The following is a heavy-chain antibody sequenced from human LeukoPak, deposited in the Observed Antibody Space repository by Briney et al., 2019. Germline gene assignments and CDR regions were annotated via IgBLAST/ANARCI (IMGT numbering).Heavy chain of an antibody. CDR2: INPYSGGT. CDR3: ARGGLGGATSLIDY. CDR1: GYTFSDYY. J-gene: IGHJ4*02. D-gene: IGHD1-26*01. V-gene: IGHV1-2*02. Sequence: GASVKVSCKASGYTFSDYYLHWLRQAPGQGLEWMGWINPYSGGTNYAQKFRGRVTMTRDTSISTAYMELSRLRSDDTAVYYCARGGLGGATSLIDYWGQGTLVTVSS.